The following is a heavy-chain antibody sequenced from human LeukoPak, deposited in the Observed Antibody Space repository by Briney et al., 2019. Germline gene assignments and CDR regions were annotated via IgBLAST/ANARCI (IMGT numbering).Heavy chain of an antibody. D-gene: IGHD3-10*01. J-gene: IGHJ6*03. CDR2: ISYDGSNK. CDR1: GFTFSNYA. CDR3: AKDLKSGYYYYYMDV. Sequence: GGSLRLSCAASGFTFSNYAVHWVRQAPGKGLEWVAVISYDGSNKYYADSVKGRFTISRDNSKNTLYLQMNSLRAEDTAVYYCAKDLKSGYYYYYMDVWGKGTTVTISS. V-gene: IGHV3-30*04.